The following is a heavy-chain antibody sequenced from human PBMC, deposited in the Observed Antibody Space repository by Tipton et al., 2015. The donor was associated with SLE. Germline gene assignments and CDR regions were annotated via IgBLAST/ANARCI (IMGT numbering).Heavy chain of an antibody. J-gene: IGHJ5*02. CDR2: IREDGNAE. Sequence: SLRLSCAASGFTFGNNWMTWVRQAPGKELEWVATIREDGNAEYYLDSVRGRFTISRDTAKKSLHLQMNSLRVEDTAFYYCARAGEENYFDPWGQGTLVTVSS. V-gene: IGHV3-7*03. D-gene: IGHD1-7*01. CDR1: GFTFGNNW. CDR3: ARAGEENYFDP.